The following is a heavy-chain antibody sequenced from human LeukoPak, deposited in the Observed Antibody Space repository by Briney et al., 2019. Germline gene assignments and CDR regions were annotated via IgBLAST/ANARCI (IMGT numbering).Heavy chain of an antibody. V-gene: IGHV4-4*07. CDR3: ARFYYDSRTFDY. J-gene: IGHJ4*02. D-gene: IGHD3-22*01. CDR2: IYTSGST. Sequence: SETLSLTCTVSGGSISSYYWSWIRQPAGKGLEWIGRIYTSGSTNYNPSLKSRVTISVDTSKNQFSLKLSSVTAADTAVYYCARFYYDSRTFDYWGQGTLVTVSS. CDR1: GGSISSYY.